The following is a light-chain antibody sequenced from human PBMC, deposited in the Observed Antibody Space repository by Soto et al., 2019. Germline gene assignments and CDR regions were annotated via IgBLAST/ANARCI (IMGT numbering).Light chain of an antibody. V-gene: IGKV3-15*01. CDR2: GAS. CDR3: QQRANWPWT. CDR1: QSVSSY. J-gene: IGKJ4*02. Sequence: SPAALSVSPVKISTLPCKASQSVSSYLAWYQQKPGQAPRLLIYGASTRATGIPARFSGSGSGTDFTLTISSLQSEDFAIYYCQQRANWPWTFGGGTKVDIK.